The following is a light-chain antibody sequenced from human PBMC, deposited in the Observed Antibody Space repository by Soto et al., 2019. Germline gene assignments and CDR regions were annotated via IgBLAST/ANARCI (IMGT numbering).Light chain of an antibody. CDR3: QQYNSYPWT. CDR1: QRISSW. Sequence: DIQMTQSPSTLSASVGDRVTITCRASQRISSWLAWYQQKPGKAPKLLIYKASSLESGVPSRFSGSGSGTVFTLTISSLQPDDFATYYCQQYNSYPWTFGQGTKVEIK. CDR2: KAS. J-gene: IGKJ1*01. V-gene: IGKV1-5*03.